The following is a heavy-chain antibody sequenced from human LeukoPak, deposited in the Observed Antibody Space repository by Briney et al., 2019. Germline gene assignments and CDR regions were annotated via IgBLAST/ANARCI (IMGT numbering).Heavy chain of an antibody. Sequence: PSETLSLTCTVSGGSISSYYWSWIRQPPGKGLEWIGYIYYSGSTNYNPSLKSRVTISVDTSKNQFSLKLSSVTAADTAVYYCAGLPAAAGLVDYWGQGTLVTVSS. CDR3: AGLPAAAGLVDY. J-gene: IGHJ4*02. V-gene: IGHV4-59*01. D-gene: IGHD6-13*01. CDR2: IYYSGST. CDR1: GGSISSYY.